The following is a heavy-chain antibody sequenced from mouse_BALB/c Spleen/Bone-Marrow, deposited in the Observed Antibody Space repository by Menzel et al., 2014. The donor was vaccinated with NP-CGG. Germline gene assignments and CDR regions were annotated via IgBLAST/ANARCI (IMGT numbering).Heavy chain of an antibody. CDR2: IYPGDGDT. D-gene: IGHD2-14*01. J-gene: IGHJ4*01. V-gene: IGHV1-82*01. CDR1: GYAFSSSW. CDR3: ARWYRDPHFAMDY. Sequence: QVQLQQSGPELVKPGASVKISCKASGYAFSSSWMNWVKQRPGQGLEWIGRIYPGDGDTNYNGNFKDKATLTVDRSSSTAFMQLSSLTSEDSAVYFCARWYRDPHFAMDYWGPGTSVTVSS.